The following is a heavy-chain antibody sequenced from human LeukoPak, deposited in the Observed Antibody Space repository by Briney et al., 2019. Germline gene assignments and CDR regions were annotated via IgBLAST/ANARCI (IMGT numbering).Heavy chain of an antibody. Sequence: ASVKVSCKASGYTFTSYDIHWVRQATGQGLEWMGWMNPNSGNTGYAQKFQGRVTMTRNTSISTAYMELSSLRSEDTAVYYCASRWLVPNYYGMDVWGQGTTVTVSS. CDR2: MNPNSGNT. CDR3: ASRWLVPNYYGMDV. D-gene: IGHD6-19*01. CDR1: GYTFTSYD. V-gene: IGHV1-8*01. J-gene: IGHJ6*02.